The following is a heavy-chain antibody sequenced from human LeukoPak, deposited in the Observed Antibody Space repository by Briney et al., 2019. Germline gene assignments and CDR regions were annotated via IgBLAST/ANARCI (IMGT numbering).Heavy chain of an antibody. CDR2: IYYSGST. Sequence: SETLSLTCTVSGGSINSYYWSWIRQPPGKGLEWIGYIYYSGSTNYNPSLKSRVTISVDTSKNQFSLKLSSVTAADTAVYYCARHRWCSGGSCYSRAFDIWGQGTMVTVSS. CDR1: GGSINSYY. CDR3: ARHRWCSGGSCYSRAFDI. J-gene: IGHJ3*02. V-gene: IGHV4-59*08. D-gene: IGHD2-15*01.